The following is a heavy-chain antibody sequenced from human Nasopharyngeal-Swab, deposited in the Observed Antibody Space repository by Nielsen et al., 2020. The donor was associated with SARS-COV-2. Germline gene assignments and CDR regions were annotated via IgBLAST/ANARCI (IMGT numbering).Heavy chain of an antibody. CDR2: IIPIFGTA. Sequence: SVKVSCKASGGTFSSYAISWVRQAPGQGLEWMGGIIPIFGTANYAQKFQGRVTITADESTSTAYMELSSLRSEDTAVYYCAHGTSNSGSYRRGAFDIWGQGTMVTVSS. CDR1: GGTFSSYA. D-gene: IGHD1-26*01. J-gene: IGHJ3*02. V-gene: IGHV1-69*13. CDR3: AHGTSNSGSYRRGAFDI.